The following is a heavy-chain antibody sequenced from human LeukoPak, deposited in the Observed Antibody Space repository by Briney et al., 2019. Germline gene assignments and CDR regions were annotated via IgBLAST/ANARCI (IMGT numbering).Heavy chain of an antibody. CDR1: GGSISSSSYY. CDR2: IYYSGST. D-gene: IGHD4-17*01. J-gene: IGHJ3*02. V-gene: IGHV4-39*01. CDR3: ASDGDMEAFDI. Sequence: SETLSLTCIVSGGSISSSSYYWGWIRQPPGKGLEWIGSIYYSGSTYYNPSLKSRVTISVDTSKNQFSLKLSSVTAADTAVYYCASDGDMEAFDIWGQGTMVTVSS.